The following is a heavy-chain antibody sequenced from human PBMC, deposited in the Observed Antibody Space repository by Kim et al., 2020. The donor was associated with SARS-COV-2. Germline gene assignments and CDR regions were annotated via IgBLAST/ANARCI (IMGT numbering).Heavy chain of an antibody. CDR3: ARHRDHSSGWCSGGY. Sequence: DQVKGQLTISRDNAKNSLYLQMNSLGAEDTAVYYCARHRDHSSGWCSGGYWGQGTLVTVSS. D-gene: IGHD6-19*01. J-gene: IGHJ4*02. V-gene: IGHV3-21*01.